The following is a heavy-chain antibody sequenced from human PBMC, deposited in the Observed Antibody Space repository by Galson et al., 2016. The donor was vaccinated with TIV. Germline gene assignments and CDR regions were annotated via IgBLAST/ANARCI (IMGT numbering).Heavy chain of an antibody. J-gene: IGHJ4*02. V-gene: IGHV3-53*01. CDR1: GFAVSYKH. CDR2: LYSGNTT. CDR3: AREGRGAANPNNSAC. D-gene: IGHD1-26*01. Sequence: SLRLSCAASGFAVSYKHMIWVRQTPGKGLEWVSLLYSGNTTKYADSVKGRFTISRDNSKNTLYLQRNSLIVEETAVYYCAREGRGAANPNNSACCGEGSLVTVAS.